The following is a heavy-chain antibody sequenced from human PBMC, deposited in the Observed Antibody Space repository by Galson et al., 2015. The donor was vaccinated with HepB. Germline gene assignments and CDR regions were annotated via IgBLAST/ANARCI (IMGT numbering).Heavy chain of an antibody. CDR1: GYTFTNCD. V-gene: IGHV1-8*01. Sequence: SVKVSCKASGYTFTNCDINWVRQAAGQGLEWMGWMNPKSVNTGSAQKFQGRVTMTRDTSISTAYMELGNLRFEDTAVYYCARVYGDADYWGQGTLVTVSS. D-gene: IGHD4-17*01. CDR3: ARVYGDADY. J-gene: IGHJ4*02. CDR2: MNPKSVNT.